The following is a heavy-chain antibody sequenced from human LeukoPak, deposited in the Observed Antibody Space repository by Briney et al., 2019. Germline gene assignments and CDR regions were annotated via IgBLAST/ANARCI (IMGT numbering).Heavy chain of an antibody. CDR2: ISGSGGTI. V-gene: IGHV3-48*03. CDR3: ARDDSSGYYRQFDAFDI. D-gene: IGHD3-22*01. Sequence: QPGGSLRLSCAASGFTFSSYEMNWVRQAPGKGLEWVSYISGSGGTIYYADSVKGRFTISRDNAKNSLYLQMNSLRAEDTAVYYCARDDSSGYYRQFDAFDIWGQGTMVTVSS. J-gene: IGHJ3*02. CDR1: GFTFSSYE.